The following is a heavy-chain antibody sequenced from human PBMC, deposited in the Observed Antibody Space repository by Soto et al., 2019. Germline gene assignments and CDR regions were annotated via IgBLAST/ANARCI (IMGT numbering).Heavy chain of an antibody. D-gene: IGHD3-22*01. V-gene: IGHV3-30-3*01. CDR3: ARDPDDEYYYDSSGLFDY. Sequence: QVQLVESGGGVVQPGRSLRLSCAASGFTFSSYAMHWVRQAPGKGLEWVAVISYDGSNKYYADSVKGRFTISRDNSKNTLYLQMNSLRAEDTAVYYCARDPDDEYYYDSSGLFDYWGQGTLVTVSS. CDR1: GFTFSSYA. J-gene: IGHJ4*02. CDR2: ISYDGSNK.